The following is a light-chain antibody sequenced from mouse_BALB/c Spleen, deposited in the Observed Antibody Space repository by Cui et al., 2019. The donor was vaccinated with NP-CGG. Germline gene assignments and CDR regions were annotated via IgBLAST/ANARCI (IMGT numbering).Light chain of an antibody. CDR1: SSISY. CDR3: QQWSSNPPT. Sequence: QIVLTQSPAIMSASPGEKVTMTCSANSSISYMPWYKEKPGSAPRLWIDGRGNGAWGGPGRFRGRGSGTSYSLSISSMETEDAATYYCQQWSSNPPTFGSGTKLEIK. V-gene: IGKV4-71*01. J-gene: IGKJ4*01. CDR2: GRG.